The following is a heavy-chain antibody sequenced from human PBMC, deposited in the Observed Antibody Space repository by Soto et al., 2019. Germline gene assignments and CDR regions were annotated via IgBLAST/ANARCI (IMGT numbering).Heavy chain of an antibody. V-gene: IGHV4-39*02. CDR2: IYYRGNT. J-gene: IGHJ4*02. Sequence: SETLSLTCTVSGGSISSSSYYWGWIRQPPGKGLEWIGSIYYRGNTYYNPSLKSRVTISVDTSKNQFSLKLSSVTAADTAVYYCAREGGGYCSGGSCHVDYWGQGTLVTVSS. D-gene: IGHD2-15*01. CDR1: GGSISSSSYY. CDR3: AREGGGYCSGGSCHVDY.